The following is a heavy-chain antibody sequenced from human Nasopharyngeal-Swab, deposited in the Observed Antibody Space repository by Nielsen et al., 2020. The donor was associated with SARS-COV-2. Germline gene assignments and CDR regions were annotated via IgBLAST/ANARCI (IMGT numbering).Heavy chain of an antibody. Sequence: GESLKISCAASRFTVSSNYMNWVRQPPGKGLEWISVLYSGGNTYYAGSVKGRFTISRDNSKSTLYLQMNNLRAEDTAVYYCARSRNYYYYMDVWGKGTTVTVSS. CDR1: RFTVSSNY. CDR2: LYSGGNT. V-gene: IGHV3-66*01. CDR3: ARSRNYYYYMDV. J-gene: IGHJ6*03.